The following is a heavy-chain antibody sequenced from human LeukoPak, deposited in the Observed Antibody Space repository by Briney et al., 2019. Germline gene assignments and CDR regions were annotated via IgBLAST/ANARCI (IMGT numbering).Heavy chain of an antibody. CDR3: AKTLPYYDYVWGSSMRGGYFDY. D-gene: IGHD3-16*01. CDR2: INYSGST. CDR1: PGSISGYY. Sequence: SETLSLTCTVSPGSISGYYWSWIRQPPGKGLEWIGYINYSGSTYYNPSLKSRVTISVDTSKNQFSLKLSSVTAADTAVYYCAKTLPYYDYVWGSSMRGGYFDYWGQGTLVTVSS. V-gene: IGHV4-59*08. J-gene: IGHJ4*02.